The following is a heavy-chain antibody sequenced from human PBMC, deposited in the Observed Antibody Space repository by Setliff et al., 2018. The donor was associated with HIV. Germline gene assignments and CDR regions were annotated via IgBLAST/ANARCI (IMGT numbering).Heavy chain of an antibody. CDR2: IYYSGST. V-gene: IGHV4-31*03. D-gene: IGHD6-13*01. CDR1: GGSIRSGGYY. J-gene: IGHJ4*02. Sequence: SETLSLTCSVSGGSIRSGGYYWSWIRQHPGKGLEWIGYIYYSGSTYYSPSLKSRVTMSLDTSKNQFSLKLSSVTAADTAIYYSARGSRSHGGMFGYWGQGTLVTVSS. CDR3: ARGSRSHGGMFGY.